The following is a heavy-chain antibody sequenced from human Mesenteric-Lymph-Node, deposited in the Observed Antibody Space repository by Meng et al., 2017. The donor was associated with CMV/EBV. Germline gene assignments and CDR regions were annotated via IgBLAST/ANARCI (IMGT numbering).Heavy chain of an antibody. CDR1: GFTFSSYW. J-gene: IGHJ6*02. Sequence: GESLKISCAASGFTFSSYWMSWVRQAPGKGLEWVGFIRSKAYGGTTEYAASVKGRFTISRDDSKSIAYLQMNSLKTEDTAVYYCTREIVVVPAAAADYYYYGMDVWGQGTTVTVSS. CDR2: IRSKAYGGTT. CDR3: TREIVVVPAAAADYYYYGMDV. D-gene: IGHD2-2*01. V-gene: IGHV3-49*04.